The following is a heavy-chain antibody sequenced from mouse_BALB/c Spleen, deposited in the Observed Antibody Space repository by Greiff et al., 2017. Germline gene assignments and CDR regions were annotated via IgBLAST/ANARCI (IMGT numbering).Heavy chain of an antibody. V-gene: IGHV5-9-1*01. CDR3: ARRDDGYPFAY. J-gene: IGHJ3*01. CDR1: GFTFSSYA. Sequence: DVMLVESGGGLVKPGGSLKLSCAASGFTFSSYAMSWVRQTPEKRLEWVATISSGGSYTYYPDSVKGRFTISRDNAKNTLYLQMSSLRSEDTAMYYCARRDDGYPFAYWGQGTLVTVSA. CDR2: ISSGGSYT. D-gene: IGHD2-3*01.